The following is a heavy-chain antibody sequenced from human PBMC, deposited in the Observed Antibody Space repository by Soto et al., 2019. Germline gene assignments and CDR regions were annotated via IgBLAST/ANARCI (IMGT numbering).Heavy chain of an antibody. D-gene: IGHD2-15*01. CDR2: INAGNGNT. CDR3: ARATRSGGSCYDV. J-gene: IGHJ6*04. V-gene: IGHV1-3*01. Sequence: ASVKVSCKASGYTFTRYAMHWVRQAPGQRLEWMGWINAGNGNTKYSQKFQGRVTITRDTSARTAYMELSSLRSEDTAVYYCARATRSGGSCYDVWGKGTTVTVYS. CDR1: GYTFTRYA.